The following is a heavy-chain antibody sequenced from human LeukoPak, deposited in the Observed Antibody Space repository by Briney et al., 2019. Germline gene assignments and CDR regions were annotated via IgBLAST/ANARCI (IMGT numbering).Heavy chain of an antibody. CDR1: GFTFSSYN. V-gene: IGHV3-48*01. D-gene: IGHD1-1*01. CDR2: INSSSSTI. J-gene: IGHJ3*02. Sequence: GGSLRLSCAASGFTFSSYNMNWVRQAPGKGLEWVSYINSSSSTIYYADSVQGRFTISRDNAKNSLYLLMNSLRAEDTAVYYCARDLDGAVAFDIWGQGTMVTVSS. CDR3: ARDLDGAVAFDI.